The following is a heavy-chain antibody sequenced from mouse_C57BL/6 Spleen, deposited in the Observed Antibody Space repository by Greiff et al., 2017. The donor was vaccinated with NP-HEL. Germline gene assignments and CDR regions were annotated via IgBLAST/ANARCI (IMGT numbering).Heavy chain of an antibody. J-gene: IGHJ4*01. CDR2: IYPGSGST. Sequence: QVQLQQPEAELVKPGASVKMSCKASGYTFTSYWITWVKQRPGQGLEWIGDIYPGSGSTNYNEKFKSKATLTVDTSSSTAYMQLSSLTSEDSAVYYCARWSSYDAMDYWGQGTSVTVSS. V-gene: IGHV1-55*01. D-gene: IGHD1-1*01. CDR3: ARWSSYDAMDY. CDR1: GYTFTSYW.